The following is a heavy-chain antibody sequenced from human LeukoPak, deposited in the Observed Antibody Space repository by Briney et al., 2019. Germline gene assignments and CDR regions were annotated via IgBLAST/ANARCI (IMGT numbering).Heavy chain of an antibody. D-gene: IGHD1-26*01. Sequence: ASVKVSCKASGFTFTSYYMHWVRQAPGQGLEWMGWINPNSSDTKCAQKFQGRVTMTRDTSISTAYMELSGLRSDDTAVYYCARGRGVVGTTTLSDSWGQGTLVTLST. J-gene: IGHJ4*02. CDR3: ARGRGVVGTTTLSDS. V-gene: IGHV1-2*02. CDR1: GFTFTSYY. CDR2: INPNSSDT.